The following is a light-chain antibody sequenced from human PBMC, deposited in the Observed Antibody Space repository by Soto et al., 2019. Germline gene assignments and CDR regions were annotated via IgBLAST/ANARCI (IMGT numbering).Light chain of an antibody. CDR1: QSISTY. CDR2: DAS. CDR3: QQSYSAPWT. V-gene: IGKV1-39*01. J-gene: IGKJ1*01. Sequence: DVQMTQSPSSLSASVGDRVTLTCRASQSISTYLNWYQQKPGKAPKVLIYDASSLQSGLPSRFSGSGSGTDFTLTISSLQPEDFATYYCQQSYSAPWTFGQGTKVEIK.